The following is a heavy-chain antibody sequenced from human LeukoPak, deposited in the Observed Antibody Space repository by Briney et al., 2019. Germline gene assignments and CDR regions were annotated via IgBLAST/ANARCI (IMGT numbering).Heavy chain of an antibody. J-gene: IGHJ4*02. CDR2: IREDGSEK. CDR3: ARDYTGGWNDY. D-gene: IGHD7-27*01. Sequence: PGGSLRLSCAAAGFTLSRHWMSWVRQAKGKGLECVAKIREDGSEKHYVDSVEGRFTISRDNAKNSLYLQMTSLRAEDTAVYYCARDYTGGWNDYWGQGTLVTVSS. CDR1: GFTLSRHW. V-gene: IGHV3-7*01.